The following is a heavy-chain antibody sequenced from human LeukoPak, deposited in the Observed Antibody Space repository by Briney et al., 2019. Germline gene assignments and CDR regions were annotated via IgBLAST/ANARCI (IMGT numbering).Heavy chain of an antibody. CDR1: GLTFNSYA. Sequence: GGSLRLSCAASGLTFNSYAMSWVRQAPGKGLEWVSAISASGTNTYYADSVKGRFTISRDNSKNTLYLQVNSLRVDDTTVYYCAKGFCSGSCHGGYFDYWGQGTQVTVSS. D-gene: IGHD2-15*01. V-gene: IGHV3-23*01. CDR3: AKGFCSGSCHGGYFDY. CDR2: ISASGTNT. J-gene: IGHJ4*02.